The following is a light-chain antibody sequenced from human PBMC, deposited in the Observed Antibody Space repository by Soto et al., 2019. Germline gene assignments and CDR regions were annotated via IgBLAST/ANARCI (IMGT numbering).Light chain of an antibody. Sequence: DIQMTQSPSSLSASVGDRVTITCRASQNIRSYLNGYQQKPGKAPQLLIYATSSLQTGVPSRFRASGSGTDFNLVISDLQPEDSATYYCQQGYSSRWTSGRRTKVEI. CDR2: ATS. J-gene: IGKJ1*01. CDR1: QNIRSY. CDR3: QQGYSSRWT. V-gene: IGKV1-39*01.